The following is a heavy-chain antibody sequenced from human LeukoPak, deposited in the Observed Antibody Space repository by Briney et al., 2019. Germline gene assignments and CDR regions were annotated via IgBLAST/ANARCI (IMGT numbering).Heavy chain of an antibody. J-gene: IGHJ4*02. CDR3: ARIDSRGSTWDY. V-gene: IGHV3-7*01. D-gene: IGHD3-22*01. CDR2: IRQDGSAK. CDR1: GFTFSSYA. Sequence: GGFLRLSCAASGFTFSSYAMSWVRQAPGKGLEWVANIRQDGSAKYYGDSVEGRLTISRDNAKNSLYLQMNSLRAEDTAVYYCARIDSRGSTWDYWGQGTLVTVSS.